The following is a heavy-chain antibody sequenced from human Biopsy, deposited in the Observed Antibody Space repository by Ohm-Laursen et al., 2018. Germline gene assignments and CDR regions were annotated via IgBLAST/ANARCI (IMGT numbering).Heavy chain of an antibody. D-gene: IGHD1-26*01. CDR2: IHYSGTT. Sequence: SETLSLTCSVSGVSISSTTYYWGWIRQPPGKGLVWIGSIHYSGTTYYHASLRSRVTISVDKSKNQFSLKLTSVTAAETAVYYCARQGEWEHFADYWGQGTLVSVSS. CDR1: GVSISSTTYY. CDR3: ARQGEWEHFADY. V-gene: IGHV4-39*01. J-gene: IGHJ4*02.